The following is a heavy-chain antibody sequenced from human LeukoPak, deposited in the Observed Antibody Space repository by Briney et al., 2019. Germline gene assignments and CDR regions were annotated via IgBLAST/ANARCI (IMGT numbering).Heavy chain of an antibody. Sequence: GGSLRLSCAASGFTFSTYGIHWVRQAPGKGLEWVAFIRNDGSNKYYADSVKGRFTISRDNSKNMVYLQMNSLSAEDTAVYYCAKGPNYDILTGWRKTYNGFDVWGQGTMVTVSS. CDR3: AKGPNYDILTGWRKTYNGFDV. CDR1: GFTFSTYG. V-gene: IGHV3-30*02. D-gene: IGHD3-9*01. CDR2: IRNDGSNK. J-gene: IGHJ3*01.